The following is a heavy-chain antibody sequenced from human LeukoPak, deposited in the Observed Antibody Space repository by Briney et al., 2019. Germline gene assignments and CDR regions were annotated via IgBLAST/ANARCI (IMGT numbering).Heavy chain of an antibody. CDR3: ARENKTPYYYDSSGYLRD. J-gene: IGHJ4*02. D-gene: IGHD3-22*01. CDR2: INHSGST. CDR1: GGSFSGYY. Sequence: SETLSLTCAVYGGSFSGYYWSWIRQPPGKGLEWIGEINHSGSTNYNPSLKSRVTISVDTSKNQFSLKLSSVTAADTAVYYCARENKTPYYYDSSGYLRDWGQGTLVTVS. V-gene: IGHV4-34*01.